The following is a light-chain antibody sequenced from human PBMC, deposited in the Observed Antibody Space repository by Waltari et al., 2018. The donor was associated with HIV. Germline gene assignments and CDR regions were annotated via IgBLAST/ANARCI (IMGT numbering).Light chain of an antibody. CDR2: WAS. V-gene: IGKV4-1*01. J-gene: IGKJ2*01. Sequence: DIVVTQSPDSLSVSLGERATINCTSSQTILSTARNKHYLAWYQQRPGQAPSLLIYWASTRESGVPARFGGGGSGTDFTLTINNLQAEDVAVYYCQQYYDAPNTFGQGTKLDI. CDR3: QQYYDAPNT. CDR1: QTILSTARNKHY.